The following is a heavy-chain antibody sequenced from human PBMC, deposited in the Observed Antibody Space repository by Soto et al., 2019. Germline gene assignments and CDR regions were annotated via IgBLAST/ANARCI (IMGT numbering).Heavy chain of an antibody. CDR2: IIPIFGTA. CDR3: ARARGYYDSSGYSYYFDY. J-gene: IGHJ4*02. CDR1: GGTFSSYA. D-gene: IGHD3-22*01. V-gene: IGHV1-69*13. Sequence: SVKVSCKASGGTFSSYAISWVRQAPGQGLEWMGGIIPIFGTANYAQKFQGRVTITADESTSTAYMELSSLRSEDTAVYYCARARGYYDSSGYSYYFDYWGQGTLVTVSS.